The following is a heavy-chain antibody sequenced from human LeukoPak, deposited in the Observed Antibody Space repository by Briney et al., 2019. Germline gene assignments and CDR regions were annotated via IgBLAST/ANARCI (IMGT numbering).Heavy chain of an antibody. Sequence: PGGSLRLSCAASGFTVSSNYMSWVRQAPGKGLEWVSVIYSGGSTYYADSVKGRFTISRDNSKNTLYLQMNSLRAEDTAVYYCARGNAEADYYYYGMDVWGQGTTVTVSS. CDR2: IYSGGST. V-gene: IGHV3-53*05. CDR3: ARGNAEADYYYYGMDV. J-gene: IGHJ6*02. CDR1: GFTVSSNY.